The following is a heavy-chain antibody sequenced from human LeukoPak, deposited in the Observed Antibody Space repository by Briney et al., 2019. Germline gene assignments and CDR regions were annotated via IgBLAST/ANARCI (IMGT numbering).Heavy chain of an antibody. D-gene: IGHD1-26*01. V-gene: IGHV3-15*01. J-gene: IGHJ4*02. CDR1: EFXFSNAW. CDR3: STARTRAPETSGSYYRFYY. CDR2: IKSKVDGGTT. Sequence: GGSLRLSCTASEFXFSNAWISWVRQAPGKGLEWVGRIKSKVDGGTTDYAAPVKGRFTISRDDSKNTLYLQMNSLKTEDTARYYCSTARTRAPETSGSYYRFYYWGQGTLVTVSS.